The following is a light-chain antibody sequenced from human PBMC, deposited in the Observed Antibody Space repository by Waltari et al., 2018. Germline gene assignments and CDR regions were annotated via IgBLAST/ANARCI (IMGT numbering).Light chain of an antibody. J-gene: IGLJ1*01. V-gene: IGLV2-11*01. CDR1: SSDVGGYNY. Sequence: QSLLTQPPSASGTPGQRVTISCTGTSSDVGGYNYVSWYQHHPGKAPKLIIYDVNKRPSGVPDRFSGSKSGNTASLTISGLQAEDDADYYCCSYAGSYTYVFGSGTKVTVL. CDR2: DVN. CDR3: CSYAGSYTYV.